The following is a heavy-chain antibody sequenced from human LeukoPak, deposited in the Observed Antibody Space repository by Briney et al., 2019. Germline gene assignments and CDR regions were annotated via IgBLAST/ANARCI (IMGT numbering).Heavy chain of an antibody. D-gene: IGHD2-15*01. J-gene: IGHJ4*02. CDR3: ARVNVVVVAATRSHYFDY. CDR2: IYHSGST. Sequence: SETLSLTCAVSGYSISSGYYWGWIRQPPVKGLEWIGSIYHSGSTYYNPSLKSRVTISVDTSKNQFSLKLSSVTASDTAVYYCARVNVVVVAATRSHYFDYWGQGTLVTVSS. CDR1: GYSISSGYY. V-gene: IGHV4-38-2*01.